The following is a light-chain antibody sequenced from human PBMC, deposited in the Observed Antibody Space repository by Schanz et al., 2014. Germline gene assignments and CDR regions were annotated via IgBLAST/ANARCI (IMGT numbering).Light chain of an antibody. CDR2: GAS. CDR1: QSVYSN. CDR3: HQYNNWPYT. J-gene: IGKJ2*01. Sequence: EIVLTQSPATLTVSPGESATLSCRASQSVYSNLAWYQQKPGQAPRLLIYGASTRATTIPARFSGSGSGTEFTLPINSLQSEDFTVYYCHQYNNWPYTFGQGTKLEIK. V-gene: IGKV3-15*01.